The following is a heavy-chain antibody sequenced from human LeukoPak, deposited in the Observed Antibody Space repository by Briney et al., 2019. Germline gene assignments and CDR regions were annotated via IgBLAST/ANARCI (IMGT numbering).Heavy chain of an antibody. D-gene: IGHD1-26*01. J-gene: IGHJ4*02. CDR1: EFSVGSNY. CDR3: ARETEWELPIGVDY. CDR2: IYSGGST. Sequence: GGSLRLSCAASEFSVGSNYMTWVRQAPGKGLEWVSLIYSGGSTYYADSVKGRFTISRDNSKNTLYLQMNSLRAEDTAVYYCARETEWELPIGVDYWGQGTLVTVSS. V-gene: IGHV3-66*01.